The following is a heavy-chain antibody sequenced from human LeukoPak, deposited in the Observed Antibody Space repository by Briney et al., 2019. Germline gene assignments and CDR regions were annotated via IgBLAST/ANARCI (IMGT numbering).Heavy chain of an antibody. Sequence: SETLSLTCTVSGGSISSGGYYWSWIRQHPGKGLEWIGYIYYSGSTYYNPSLKSRVTIPVDTSKNQFSLKLSSVTAADTAVYYCARGLRGYAPSYYYYGMDVWGQGTTVTVSS. V-gene: IGHV4-31*03. CDR1: GGSISSGGYY. CDR2: IYYSGST. CDR3: ARGLRGYAPSYYYYGMDV. J-gene: IGHJ6*02. D-gene: IGHD5-12*01.